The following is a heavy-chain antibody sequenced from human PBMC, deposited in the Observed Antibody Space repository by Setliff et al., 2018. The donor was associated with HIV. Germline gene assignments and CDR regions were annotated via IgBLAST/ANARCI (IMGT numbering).Heavy chain of an antibody. D-gene: IGHD1-26*01. CDR3: ARGSQWELLPYFDY. V-gene: IGHV4-4*02. CDR1: GGSISSSNW. CDR2: IYHSGST. J-gene: IGHJ4*02. Sequence: PSETLSLTCAVSGGSISSSNWWSWVRQPPGKGLEWIGEIYHSGSTNYNPSLKSRVTISVDTSKNQFSLKLSSVTAAGTAVFYCARGSQWELLPYFDYWGQGTLVTVSS.